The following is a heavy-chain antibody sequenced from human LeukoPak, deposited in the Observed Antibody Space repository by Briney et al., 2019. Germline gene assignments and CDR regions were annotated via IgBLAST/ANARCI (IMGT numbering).Heavy chain of an antibody. Sequence: SSETLSLTCTVSGYPISSGYYWGWIRQPPGKGLEWIGSGSTYYNPSLKSRVTISVDTSKNQFSLKLSSVTAADTAVYYCARAQDGGAFDIWGQGTMVTVSS. CDR2: SGST. CDR3: ARAQDGGAFDI. D-gene: IGHD3-10*01. V-gene: IGHV4-38-2*02. CDR1: GYPISSGYY. J-gene: IGHJ3*02.